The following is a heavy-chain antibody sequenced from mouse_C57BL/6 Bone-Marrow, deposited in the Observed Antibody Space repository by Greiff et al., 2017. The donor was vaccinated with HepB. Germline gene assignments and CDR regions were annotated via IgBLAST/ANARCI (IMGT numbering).Heavy chain of an antibody. D-gene: IGHD2-3*01. J-gene: IGHJ1*03. Sequence: VQLQQSGPELVKPGASVKISCKASGYAFSSSWMNWVKQRPGKGLEWIGRIYPGDGDTNYNGKFKGKATLTADKSSSTADMQLSSLTSEDSAVYYCARSYDGYRYFDVWGTGTTVTVSS. CDR1: GYAFSSSW. CDR2: IYPGDGDT. CDR3: ARSYDGYRYFDV. V-gene: IGHV1-82*01.